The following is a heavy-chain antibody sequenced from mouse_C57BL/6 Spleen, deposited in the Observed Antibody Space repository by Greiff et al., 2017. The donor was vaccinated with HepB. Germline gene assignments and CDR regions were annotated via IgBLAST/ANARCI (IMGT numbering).Heavy chain of an antibody. D-gene: IGHD2-4*01. CDR1: GYTFTSYW. J-gene: IGHJ4*01. CDR2: IDPSDSYT. V-gene: IGHV1-50*01. CDR3: ARSYYDYDGYYAMDY. Sequence: QVQLQQPGAELVKPGASVKLSCKASGYTFTSYWMQWVKQRPGQGLEWIGEIDPSDSYTNYNQKFKGKATLTVDTSSSTAYMQLSSLTSEDSAVYYWARSYYDYDGYYAMDYGGQGTSVTVSS.